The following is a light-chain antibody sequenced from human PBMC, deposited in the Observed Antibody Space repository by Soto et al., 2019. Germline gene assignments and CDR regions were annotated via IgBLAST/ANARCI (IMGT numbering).Light chain of an antibody. CDR3: SSYTSSSTLEV. CDR2: DVS. V-gene: IGLV2-14*01. J-gene: IGLJ1*01. Sequence: QSVLNPPASVSGAPGQSITISRPGTSSEVGGYNYVSCYQQHPCKAPKLMIYDVSNRPSGVSNRFSGSKSGNTASLTISGLQAEDEADYYCSSYTSSSTLEVFGTGTKVTVL. CDR1: SSEVGGYNY.